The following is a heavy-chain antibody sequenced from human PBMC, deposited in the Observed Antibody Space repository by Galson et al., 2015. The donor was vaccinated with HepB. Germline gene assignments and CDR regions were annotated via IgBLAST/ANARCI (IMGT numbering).Heavy chain of an antibody. CDR2: IYYSGST. V-gene: IGHV4-31*03. Sequence: TLSLTCTVSGGSISSGGYYWSWIRQHPGKGLEWIGYIYYSGSTYYNPSLKSRVTISVDTSKNRFSLKLSSVTAADTAVYYCARVAITIFGNWFDPWGQGTLVTVSS. CDR3: ARVAITIFGNWFDP. D-gene: IGHD3-3*01. CDR1: GGSISSGGYY. J-gene: IGHJ5*02.